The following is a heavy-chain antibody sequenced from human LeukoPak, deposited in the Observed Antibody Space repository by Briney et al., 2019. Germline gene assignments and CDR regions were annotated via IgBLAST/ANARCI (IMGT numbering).Heavy chain of an antibody. V-gene: IGHV4-59*08. CDR1: GGSISSYY. D-gene: IGHD3-10*01. CDR3: ARHRYGSGSNDAFDI. CDR2: IYYSGST. J-gene: IGHJ3*02. Sequence: SETLSLTCTVSGGSISSYYWSWIRQPPGKGLEWIGYIYYSGSTNYNPSLKSRVTISVDTSKNQFSLKLSSVTAADTAVYYCARHRYGSGSNDAFDIWGQGTMVTVSS.